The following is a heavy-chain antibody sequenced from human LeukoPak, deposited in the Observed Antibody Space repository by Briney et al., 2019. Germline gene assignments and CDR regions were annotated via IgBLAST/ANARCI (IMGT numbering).Heavy chain of an antibody. V-gene: IGHV1-2*06. Sequence: GASVKVSCKASGYTFTGYYMHWVRQAPGQGLEWMGRINPNSGGTNYAQKFQGRVTMTRDTSISTAYMELSRLRSDDTAVYYCASGSGYVYYGMDVWGQGTAVTVSS. CDR1: GYTFTGYY. J-gene: IGHJ6*02. D-gene: IGHD3-22*01. CDR3: ASGSGYVYYGMDV. CDR2: INPNSGGT.